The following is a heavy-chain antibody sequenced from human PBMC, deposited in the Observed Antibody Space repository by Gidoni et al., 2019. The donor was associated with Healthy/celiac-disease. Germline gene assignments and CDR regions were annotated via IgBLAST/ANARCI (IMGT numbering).Heavy chain of an antibody. Sequence: QVQLVQSGAEVKKPGASVKVSCKASGFTFTSYGISWVRQAPGQGLEWMGWFSAYNGNTNYAQKLQGRVTMTTDTSTSTAYMELRSLRSDDTAVYYCARDGTIFGVVIPFDYWGQGTLVTVSS. CDR2: FSAYNGNT. D-gene: IGHD3-3*01. V-gene: IGHV1-18*04. CDR1: GFTFTSYG. CDR3: ARDGTIFGVVIPFDY. J-gene: IGHJ4*02.